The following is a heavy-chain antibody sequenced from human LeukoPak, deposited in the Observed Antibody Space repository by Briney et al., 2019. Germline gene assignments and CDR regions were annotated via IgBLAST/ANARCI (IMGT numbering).Heavy chain of an antibody. CDR3: ASALGYSYANFDY. Sequence: SVKVSCKASGGTFSSYAISWVRQAPGQGLEWMGGIIPIFGIANYAQKFQGRVTITADKSTSTAYMELSSLRSEDTAVYYCASALGYSYANFDYWGQGTLVTVSS. J-gene: IGHJ4*02. V-gene: IGHV1-69*17. CDR2: IIPIFGIA. CDR1: GGTFSSYA. D-gene: IGHD5-18*01.